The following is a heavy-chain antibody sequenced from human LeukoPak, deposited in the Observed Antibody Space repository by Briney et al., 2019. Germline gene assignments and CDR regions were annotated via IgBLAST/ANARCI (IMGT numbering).Heavy chain of an antibody. CDR2: MNPNSGNT. V-gene: IGHV1-8*01. CDR3: ARVAYCTGGVCFYFDY. J-gene: IGHJ4*02. D-gene: IGHD2-8*02. Sequence: ASAKVSCKASGYTFTSYDINWVRQATGQGLEWMGWMNPNSGNTGYAQKFQGRVTMTRNTSISTAYMELSSLRSEDTAVYYCARVAYCTGGVCFYFDYWGQGTLVTVSS. CDR1: GYTFTSYD.